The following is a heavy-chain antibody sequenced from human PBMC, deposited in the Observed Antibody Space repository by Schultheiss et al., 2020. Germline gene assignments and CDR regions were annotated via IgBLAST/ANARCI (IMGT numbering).Heavy chain of an antibody. V-gene: IGHV3-49*03. CDR1: GFTFGDYA. CDR2: IRSKAYGGTT. Sequence: GGSLRLSCTASGFTFGDYAMSWFRQAPGKGLEWVGFIRSKAYGGTTEYAASVKGRFTISRDDSKSIAYLQMNSLKTEDTAVYYCARGIAVAGTSWFDPWGQGTLVTVSS. CDR3: ARGIAVAGTSWFDP. J-gene: IGHJ5*02. D-gene: IGHD6-19*01.